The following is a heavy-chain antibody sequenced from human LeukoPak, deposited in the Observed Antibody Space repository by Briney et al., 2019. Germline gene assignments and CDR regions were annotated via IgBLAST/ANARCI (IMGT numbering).Heavy chain of an antibody. J-gene: IGHJ4*02. CDR1: GASISSVNL. CDR2: MYLSGTA. Sequence: SGTLSLTCAVSGASISSVNLWSWVRQPPGKGLEWIGEMYLSGTATYNPSLKGRVTISIDKSENQFSLKLTSVTAADTAVYFCAGLEGRYSTGMYYYFDYWGQGTLVTVSS. D-gene: IGHD2-8*01. CDR3: AGLEGRYSTGMYYYFDY. V-gene: IGHV4-4*02.